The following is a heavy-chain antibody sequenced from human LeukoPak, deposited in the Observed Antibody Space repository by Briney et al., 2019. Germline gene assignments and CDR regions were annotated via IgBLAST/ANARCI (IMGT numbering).Heavy chain of an antibody. CDR1: GYTFTSYG. CDR2: INPNSGGT. D-gene: IGHD3-10*01. CDR3: ARRYDSGSDELDY. Sequence: ASVKVSCKASGYTFTSYGISWVRQAPGQGLEWMGWINPNSGGTNYAQKFQGRVTMTGDTSISTAYMELSRLRSDDTAVYYCARRYDSGSDELDYWGQGTLVTVSS. V-gene: IGHV1-2*02. J-gene: IGHJ4*02.